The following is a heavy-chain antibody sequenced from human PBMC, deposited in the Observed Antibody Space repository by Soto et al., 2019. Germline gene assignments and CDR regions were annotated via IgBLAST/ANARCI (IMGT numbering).Heavy chain of an antibody. Sequence: SEALSVTCTVSGGFISRYYWSWSRQPPGKGLEWIGYIYYSGSTNYNPSLKSRVTISVDTSKNQFSLKLSSVTAADTAVYYCARSRYSGYDSLDYWGQGTLVTVS. CDR1: GGFISRYY. CDR3: ARSRYSGYDSLDY. J-gene: IGHJ4*02. V-gene: IGHV4-59*08. D-gene: IGHD5-12*01. CDR2: IYYSGST.